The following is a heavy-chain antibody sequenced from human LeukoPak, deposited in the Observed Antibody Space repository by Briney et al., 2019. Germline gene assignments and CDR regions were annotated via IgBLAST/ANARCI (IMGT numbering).Heavy chain of an antibody. Sequence: SETLSLTCTVSGGSVSSGLYYWSWIRQPPGKGLEWIGHIHYRGSGDYNPSLKSRVTMSVDTSKNQFSLKLSFVTAADTAIYYCARGAFGPNWGYSGNWFDPWGQGTLVTVSS. J-gene: IGHJ5*02. D-gene: IGHD7-27*01. CDR3: ARGAFGPNWGYSGNWFDP. CDR1: GGSVSSGLYY. CDR2: IHYRGSG. V-gene: IGHV4-61*01.